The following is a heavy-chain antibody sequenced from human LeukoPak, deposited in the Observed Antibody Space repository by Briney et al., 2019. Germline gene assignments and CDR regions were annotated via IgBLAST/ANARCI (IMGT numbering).Heavy chain of an antibody. J-gene: IGHJ4*02. CDR1: GFTFSAHY. CDR2: IRNKADSYTT. V-gene: IGHV3-72*01. CDR3: ASLVGY. Sequence: QPGGSLRLSCAASGFTFSAHYMDWVRQAPGKGLQWVGRIRNKADSYTTEYAASVKGRFTISRDDSKNSLYLQMNSLETEDTAVYYCASLVGYWGQGTLVTVSS. D-gene: IGHD2-15*01.